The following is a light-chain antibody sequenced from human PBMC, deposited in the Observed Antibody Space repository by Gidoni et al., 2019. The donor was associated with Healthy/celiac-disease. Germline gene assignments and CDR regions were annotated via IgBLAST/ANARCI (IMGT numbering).Light chain of an antibody. CDR1: RANLGSNT. CDR2: SNN. Sequence: QSVLTQPPSASGTPGQGVTISCSGSRANLGSNTVNWYQQLPGTAPKLLIYSNNQRPSGVPDRFSGSKSGTSASLAISGLQSEDEADYYCAAWDDSLNGPVFGGGTKLTVL. CDR3: AAWDDSLNGPV. V-gene: IGLV1-44*01. J-gene: IGLJ3*02.